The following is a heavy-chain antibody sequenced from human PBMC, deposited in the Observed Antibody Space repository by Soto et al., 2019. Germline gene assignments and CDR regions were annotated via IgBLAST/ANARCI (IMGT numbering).Heavy chain of an antibody. CDR2: IYYTGYT. CDR1: GGPISSSSYY. Sequence: PSETLSLTCTVSGGPISSSSYYGGWISQAPGKGLEWLATIYYTGYTYHNPSLKSHATISVDTSKHQFSLMYTATTAANPAPYFYARSATATHWFFDLWGRGTLVTVSS. D-gene: IGHD1-26*01. CDR3: ARSATATHWFFDL. J-gene: IGHJ2*01. V-gene: IGHV4-39*01.